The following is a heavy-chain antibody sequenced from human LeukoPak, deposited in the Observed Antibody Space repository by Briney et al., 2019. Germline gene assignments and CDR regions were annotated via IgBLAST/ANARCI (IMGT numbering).Heavy chain of an antibody. CDR3: AREYSSSYYFDY. Sequence: GRSPRLSCAASGLTFSSYSMNWVRQVPGKGLEWVSYISSGSESSTYYADSVKGRFTISRDNAKNSLYLQMNSLRDEDTAVYYCAREYSSSYYFDYWGQGTLVTVSS. D-gene: IGHD6-13*01. CDR1: GLTFSSYS. V-gene: IGHV3-48*02. CDR2: ISSGSESST. J-gene: IGHJ4*02.